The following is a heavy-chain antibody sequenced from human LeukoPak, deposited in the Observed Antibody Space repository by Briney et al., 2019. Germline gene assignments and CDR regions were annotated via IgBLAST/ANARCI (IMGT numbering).Heavy chain of an antibody. CDR1: GGSFSRYF. CDR2: IYYSGST. D-gene: IGHD2-21*01. CDR3: WRPHSYGGFAEADS. V-gene: IGHV4-59*01. J-gene: IGHJ4*02. Sequence: SETLSLTCTVYGGSFSRYFWTWIRQPPGKGLEWIAYIYYSGSTNYNPSLKSRATISLDTSQNQFSLKLSSVTAADTPVYYCWRPHSYGGFAEADSWGQGSLVTVSS.